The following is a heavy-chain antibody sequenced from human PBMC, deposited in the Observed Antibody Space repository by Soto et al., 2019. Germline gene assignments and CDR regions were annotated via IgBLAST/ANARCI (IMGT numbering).Heavy chain of an antibody. CDR3: VQDRYYDSSGYYPSY. CDR1: GFIFSTYG. J-gene: IGHJ4*02. D-gene: IGHD3-22*01. CDR2: ISYDGRDI. Sequence: QVQLVESGGGVVQPGRSLRLSCAASGFIFSTYGMHWVRQAPGKGLEWVAVISYDGRDILYADSVKGRFTISRADSKNTLYLQMNSLRVEDTAMYYCVQDRYYDSSGYYPSYWGQGTLVTVSS. V-gene: IGHV3-30*18.